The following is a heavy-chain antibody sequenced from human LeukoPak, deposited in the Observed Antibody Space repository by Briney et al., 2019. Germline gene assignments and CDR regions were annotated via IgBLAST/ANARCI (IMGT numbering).Heavy chain of an antibody. D-gene: IGHD6-13*01. Sequence: PSETLSLTCTVSGGSISSGGYYWSWIRQHPGKGLEWIGYIYYSGSTYYNPSLKSRVTISVDTSKNQFSLKLSSVTAADTAVYYCASYSSSWSSTNWFDPWGQGTLVTVSS. V-gene: IGHV4-31*03. CDR1: GGSISSGGYY. CDR3: ASYSSSWSSTNWFDP. J-gene: IGHJ5*02. CDR2: IYYSGST.